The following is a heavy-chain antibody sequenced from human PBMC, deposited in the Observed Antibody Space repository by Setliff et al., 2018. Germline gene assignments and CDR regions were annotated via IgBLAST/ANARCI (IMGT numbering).Heavy chain of an antibody. V-gene: IGHV4-39*01. CDR3: VRPGGTTVVARHFDY. D-gene: IGHD2-15*01. CDR1: GGSIATSSYS. CDR2: IYHSGTT. Sequence: SSETLSLTCIVSGGSIATSSYSWGWIRQPPGKGLEWIGNIYHSGTTYYNPSLKSRLTLSVDTSKNQFSLELNSVTAADTAIYYCVRPGGTTVVARHFDYWGSGILV. J-gene: IGHJ4*01.